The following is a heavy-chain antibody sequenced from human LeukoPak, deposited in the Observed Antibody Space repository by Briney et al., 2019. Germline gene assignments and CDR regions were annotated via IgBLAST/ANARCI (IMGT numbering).Heavy chain of an antibody. V-gene: IGHV4-34*01. CDR1: GGSFSGYY. Sequence: SETLSLTCAVYGGSFSGYYWSWIRQPPGKGLEWIGEINHSGSTNYNRSLKRRVTISVDTSKNQFSLKLSSVTAADTAVYYCARRRVVPAPWTPWGQGTLVTVSS. CDR2: INHSGST. CDR3: ARRRVVPAPWTP. J-gene: IGHJ5*02. D-gene: IGHD2-2*01.